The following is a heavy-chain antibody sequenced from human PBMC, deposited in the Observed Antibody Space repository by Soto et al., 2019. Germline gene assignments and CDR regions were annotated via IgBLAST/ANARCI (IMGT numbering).Heavy chain of an antibody. V-gene: IGHV1-69*08. Sequence: QVQLVQSGAEVKKPGSSVKVSCKASGGTFSSYTISWVRQAPGQGLEWMGRIIPILGIANYAQKFQGRVTISADKSTSTASKELSSLTSEDTAVHYCATEKPRDYSASGSYSYYYGMDVWGQGHTVNVSS. CDR1: GGTFSSYT. CDR3: ATEKPRDYSASGSYSYYYGMDV. CDR2: IIPILGIA. D-gene: IGHD3-10*01. J-gene: IGHJ6*02.